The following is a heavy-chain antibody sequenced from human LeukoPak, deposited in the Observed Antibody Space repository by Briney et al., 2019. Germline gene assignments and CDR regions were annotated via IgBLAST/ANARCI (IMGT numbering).Heavy chain of an antibody. CDR2: IRYDGSNK. J-gene: IGHJ4*02. CDR3: AKVPSSSPDY. Sequence: QPGGSLRLSCAASGFTFSSYWMSWVRQAPGKGLEWVAFIRYDGSNKYYADSVKGRFTISRDNSKNTLYLQMNSLRAEDTAVYYCAKVPSSSPDYWGQGTLVTVSS. D-gene: IGHD6-6*01. CDR1: GFTFSSYW. V-gene: IGHV3-30*02.